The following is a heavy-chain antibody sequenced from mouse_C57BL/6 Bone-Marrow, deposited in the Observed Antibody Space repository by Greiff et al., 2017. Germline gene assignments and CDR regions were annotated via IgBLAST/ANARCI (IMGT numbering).Heavy chain of an antibody. J-gene: IGHJ1*03. V-gene: IGHV5-4*03. CDR2: ISDGGSYT. CDR1: GFTFSSYA. D-gene: IGHD2-1*01. Sequence: DVKLVESGGGLVKPGGSLKLSCAASGFTFSSYAMSWVRQTPEKRLEWVATISDGGSYTYYPDNVKGRFTISRDNAKNNLYLQMSHLKSEDTAMYYCARRGYYGNYNWYFDVWGTGTTVTVSS. CDR3: ARRGYYGNYNWYFDV.